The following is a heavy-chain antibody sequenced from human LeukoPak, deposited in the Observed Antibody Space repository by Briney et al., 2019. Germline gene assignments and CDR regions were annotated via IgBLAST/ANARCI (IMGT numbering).Heavy chain of an antibody. Sequence: GGSLRLSCAASGFTFSSYSMNWVRQAPGKGLEWVSSISSSSSYIYYADSVKGRFTISRDNAKNSLYLQMNSLRAEDTAVYYCARGLGWVYGGNPGWYFDLWGRGTLVTVSS. CDR1: GFTFSSYS. V-gene: IGHV3-21*01. CDR2: ISSSSSYI. J-gene: IGHJ2*01. D-gene: IGHD4-23*01. CDR3: ARGLGWVYGGNPGWYFDL.